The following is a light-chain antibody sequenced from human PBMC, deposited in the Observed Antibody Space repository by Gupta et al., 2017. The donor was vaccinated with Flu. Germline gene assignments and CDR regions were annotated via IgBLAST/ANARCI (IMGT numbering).Light chain of an antibody. CDR3: IADAGSNRV. J-gene: IGLJ1*01. V-gene: IGLV2-8*01. Sequence: QSALTQPPSASGSPGQTVTISCTGTSSDVGGYNYVSWYQQHPGKVPKLMIYEVSKRPPGVPDRFSGSRSGTTASLTVSGLQAEDEAYYDCIADAGSNRVFGTGTKDTVL. CDR1: SSDVGGYNY. CDR2: EVS.